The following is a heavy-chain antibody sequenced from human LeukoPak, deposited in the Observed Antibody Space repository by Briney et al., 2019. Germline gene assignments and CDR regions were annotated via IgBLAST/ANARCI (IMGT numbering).Heavy chain of an antibody. Sequence: SETLSLTCAVYGGSFSGYYWSWIRQPPGKGLEWIGEINHSGSTNYNPSLKSRVTISVDTSKNQFSLKLSSVTAADTAVYYCARGARRITMVRGVITSSGMDVWGQGTTVTVSS. CDR2: INHSGST. D-gene: IGHD3-10*01. CDR1: GGSFSGYY. CDR3: ARGARRITMVRGVITSSGMDV. V-gene: IGHV4-34*01. J-gene: IGHJ6*02.